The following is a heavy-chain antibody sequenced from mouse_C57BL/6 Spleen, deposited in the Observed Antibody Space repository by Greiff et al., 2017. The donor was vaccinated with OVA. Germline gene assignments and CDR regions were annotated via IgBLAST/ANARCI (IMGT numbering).Heavy chain of an antibody. CDR1: GYTFTSYW. D-gene: IGHD2-13*01. CDR3: ARWDGDYGYFDV. J-gene: IGHJ1*03. V-gene: IGHV1-53*01. CDR2: INPSNGGT. Sequence: VKLQQPGTELVKPGASVKLSCKASGYTFTSYWMHWVKQRPGQGLEWIGNINPSNGGTNYNEKFKSKATLTVDKSSSTAYMQLSSLTSEDSAVYYCARWDGDYGYFDVWGTGTTVTVSS.